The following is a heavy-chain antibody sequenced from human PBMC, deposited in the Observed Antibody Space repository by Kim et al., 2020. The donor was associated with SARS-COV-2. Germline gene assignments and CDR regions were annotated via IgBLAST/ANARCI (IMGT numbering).Heavy chain of an antibody. D-gene: IGHD3-9*01. CDR2: ISYDGSNK. Sequence: GGSLRLSCAASGFTFSSYAMHWVRQAPGKGLEWVAVISYDGSNKYYADSVKGRFTISRDNSKNTLYLQMNSLRAEDTAVYYCARIIVSGDFEFDYWGQGTLVTVSS. CDR1: GFTFSSYA. J-gene: IGHJ4*02. V-gene: IGHV3-30-3*01. CDR3: ARIIVSGDFEFDY.